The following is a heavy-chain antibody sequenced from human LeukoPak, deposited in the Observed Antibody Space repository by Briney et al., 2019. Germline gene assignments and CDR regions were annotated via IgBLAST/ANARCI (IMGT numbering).Heavy chain of an antibody. CDR2: ISGSGGST. CDR1: GFTFSSYA. D-gene: IGHD5-18*01. Sequence: GGSLRLSCAASGFTFSSYAMSWVRQAPGKGLEWVSAISGSGGSTYYADSVKGRFTISRDNSKNTLYLQMNSLRAEDTAVYYCALSVDTAMVSVYYFDYWGQETLVTVSS. J-gene: IGHJ4*02. V-gene: IGHV3-23*01. CDR3: ALSVDTAMVSVYYFDY.